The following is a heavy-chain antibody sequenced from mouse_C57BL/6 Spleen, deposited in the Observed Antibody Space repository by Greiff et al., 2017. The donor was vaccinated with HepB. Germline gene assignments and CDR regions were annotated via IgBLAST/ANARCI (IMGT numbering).Heavy chain of an antibody. CDR1: GFTFSSFA. J-gene: IGHJ3*01. Sequence: DVKLVESGGGLVKPGGSLKLPCAAPGFTFSSFALSWVRQTPEKRLEWVATISDGGSYTYYPDNVKGRFTISRENAKNNLYLQMSHLKSEDTAMYYCARDGGAAWFAYWGQGTLVTVSA. V-gene: IGHV5-4*01. CDR2: ISDGGSYT. CDR3: ARDGGAAWFAY.